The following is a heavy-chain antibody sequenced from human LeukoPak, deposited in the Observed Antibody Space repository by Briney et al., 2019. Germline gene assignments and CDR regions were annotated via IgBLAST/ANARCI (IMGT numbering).Heavy chain of an antibody. D-gene: IGHD6-19*01. CDR2: IYYGGST. V-gene: IGHV4-59*01. J-gene: IGHJ2*01. CDR3: ARASSGHYWYFDL. Sequence: SETLSLTCTVSGGSISSYYWSWIRQPPGKGLEWIGYIYYGGSTNYNPSPKSRVTISVDTSKNQFSLKLSSVTAADTAVYYCARASSGHYWYFDLWGRGTLVTVSS. CDR1: GGSISSYY.